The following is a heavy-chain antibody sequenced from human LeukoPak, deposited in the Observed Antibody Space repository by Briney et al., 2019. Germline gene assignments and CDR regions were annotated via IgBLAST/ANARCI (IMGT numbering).Heavy chain of an antibody. CDR2: ISWDGGST. J-gene: IGHJ4*02. D-gene: IGHD3-16*01. CDR3: AATYYDYVWGSLDY. Sequence: GGSLRLSCAASGFTFDDYATHWVRQAPGKGLEWVSLISWDGGSTYYADSVKGRFTISRDNSKNSLYLQMNSLRAEDTALYYCAATYYDYVWGSLDYWGQGTLVTVSS. V-gene: IGHV3-43D*04. CDR1: GFTFDDYA.